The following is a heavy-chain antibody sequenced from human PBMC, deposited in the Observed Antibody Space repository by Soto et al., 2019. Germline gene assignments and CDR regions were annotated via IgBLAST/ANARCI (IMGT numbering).Heavy chain of an antibody. J-gene: IGHJ3*01. CDR3: AGGSTGQYAFDL. D-gene: IGHD2-2*01. CDR2: ISSSSTYI. V-gene: IGHV3-21*01. CDR1: GFTFSSYA. Sequence: EVQLVESGGGLVKPGGSLRLSCAASGFTFSSYAMNWVRQAPGKGLEWVSCISSSSTYIYYADSVKGRFTISRDNAKSALYRQMNSRRVEDTAVYYCAGGSTGQYAFDLWGQGRMVTVSS.